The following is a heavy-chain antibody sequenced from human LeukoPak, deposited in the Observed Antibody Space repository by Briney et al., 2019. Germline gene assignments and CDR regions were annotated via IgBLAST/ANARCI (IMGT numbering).Heavy chain of an antibody. V-gene: IGHV1-69*05. D-gene: IGHD5-18*01. J-gene: IGHJ4*02. Sequence: SVKVSCKASGGTFSIYAISWVRQAPGQGLEWRGRIISIFGTANCAQKFQGRVTITTAESTSTAYMELSSLRSEDTAVYYCARGGYSYGYSFDYWGQGTLVTVSS. CDR3: ARGGYSYGYSFDY. CDR1: GGTFSIYA. CDR2: IISIFGTA.